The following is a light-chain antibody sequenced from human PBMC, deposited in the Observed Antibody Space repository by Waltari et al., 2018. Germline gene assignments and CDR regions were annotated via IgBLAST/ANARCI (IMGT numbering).Light chain of an antibody. Sequence: DIVMTQSPDSLAVSLGERATINCKSSQSIFYSAINKNYLAWYQQKPGQPPKLLIYWASTRESGVPDRFTGSGSGTDFTLTISSLQAGDVAVYYCQQYYSTPPITFGQGTRLEIK. CDR2: WAS. CDR3: QQYYSTPPIT. V-gene: IGKV4-1*01. J-gene: IGKJ5*01. CDR1: QSIFYSAINKNY.